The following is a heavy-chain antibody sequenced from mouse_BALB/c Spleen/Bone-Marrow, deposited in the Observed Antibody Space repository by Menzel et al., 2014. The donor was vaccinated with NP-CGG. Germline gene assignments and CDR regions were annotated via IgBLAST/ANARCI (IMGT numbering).Heavy chain of an antibody. V-gene: IGHV1-69*02. CDR2: IDPSDSYT. D-gene: IGHD1-1*01. CDR3: ARDSITTVVATDY. J-gene: IGHJ2*01. CDR1: GYTFTSYW. Sequence: QVHVKQSGAELVKPGASVKLSCKASGYTFTSYWMHWVKQRPGQGLEWIGEIDPSDSYTNYNQKFKGKATLTVDKSSSTAYMQLSSLTSEDSAVYYCARDSITTVVATDYWGQGTTLTVPS.